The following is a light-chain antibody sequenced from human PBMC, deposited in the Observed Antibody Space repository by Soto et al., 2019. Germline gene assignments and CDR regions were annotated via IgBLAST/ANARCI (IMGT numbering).Light chain of an antibody. CDR1: QTVSNNF. Sequence: EIVLTHSPGTLSLSPGEIATLSCRSIQTVSNNFLAWYQQKPGQAPTLLISGASGRATGIPDRFSGSGSGTDFPLTITRLEPDDFEVYYCQLYDSAPLTFGGGTEVDIK. V-gene: IGKV3-20*01. J-gene: IGKJ4*01. CDR2: GAS. CDR3: QLYDSAPLT.